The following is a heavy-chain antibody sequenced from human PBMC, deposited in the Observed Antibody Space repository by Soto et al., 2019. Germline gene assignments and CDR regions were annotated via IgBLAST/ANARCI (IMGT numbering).Heavy chain of an antibody. J-gene: IGHJ4*02. CDR2: IIPIFGTA. CDR1: GGTFISYA. Sequence: ASVKVSCKASGGTFISYAISWVRQAPGQGLEWMGGIIPIFGTANYAQKFQGRVTITADESTSTAYMELSSLRSEDTAVYYCARKYSSGWTFDYWGQGTLVTVSS. CDR3: ARKYSSGWTFDY. V-gene: IGHV1-69*13. D-gene: IGHD6-19*01.